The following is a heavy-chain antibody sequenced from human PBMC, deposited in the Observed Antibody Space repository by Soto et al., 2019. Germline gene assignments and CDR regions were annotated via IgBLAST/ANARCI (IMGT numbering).Heavy chain of an antibody. D-gene: IGHD4-4*01. J-gene: IGHJ6*02. V-gene: IGHV1-3*01. CDR3: ARDLDDYSIQYYYYGMDV. Sequence: GAPAEVRCTASGYTLYIYVMRWVRQATGQRLEWMGWINAGNGNTKYSQKFQGRVTITRDTSASTAYMELSSLRSEDTAVYYCARDLDDYSIQYYYYGMDVCGQGTTVTVSS. CDR2: INAGNGNT. CDR1: GYTLYIYV.